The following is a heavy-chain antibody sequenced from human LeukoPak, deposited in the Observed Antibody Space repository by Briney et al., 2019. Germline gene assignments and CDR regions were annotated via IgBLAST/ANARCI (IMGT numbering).Heavy chain of an antibody. J-gene: IGHJ4*02. Sequence: PGGSLRLSCAASGFTFSNAWMSWVRQAPGKGLEWVGRIKSKTDGGTTDYAAPVKGRFTISRDDSKNTLYLQMNSLKTEDTAVYYCTTESTYCGGDCYSNYWGQGTLVTVSS. V-gene: IGHV3-15*01. CDR3: TTESTYCGGDCYSNY. D-gene: IGHD2-21*02. CDR1: GFTFSNAW. CDR2: IKSKTDGGTT.